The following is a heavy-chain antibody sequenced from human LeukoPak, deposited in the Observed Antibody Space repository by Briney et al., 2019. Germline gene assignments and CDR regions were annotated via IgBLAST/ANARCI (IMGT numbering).Heavy chain of an antibody. CDR3: ARHLRGGATTGMDV. D-gene: IGHD3-16*01. Sequence: PSETLSLTCTVSGGSISSSDHYWGWIRQPPGKGLECIGSIYYSGTTYYNPSLKSRVTISIDTSKNQFSLELSSVTAADTAVYYCARHLRGGATTGMDVWGQGTTVTVSS. J-gene: IGHJ6*02. CDR2: IYYSGTT. V-gene: IGHV4-39*07. CDR1: GGSISSSDHY.